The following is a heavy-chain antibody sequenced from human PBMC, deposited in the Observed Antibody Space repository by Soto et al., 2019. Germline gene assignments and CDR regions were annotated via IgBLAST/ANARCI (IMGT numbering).Heavy chain of an antibody. CDR3: AHNRITIIIVGRLAFDI. D-gene: IGHD3-22*01. V-gene: IGHV2-5*02. CDR2: IYWDDDK. CDR1: GFSLSTSGVG. J-gene: IGHJ3*02. Sequence: QITLKESGPTLVRPTQTLTLTCTFSGFSLSTSGVGVGWIRQPPGKALEWLALIYWDDDKRYSPSLKSRLTITKDNSKTQVVLTLTNMDPADTATYYCAHNRITIIIVGRLAFDIWGQGTMVTVSS.